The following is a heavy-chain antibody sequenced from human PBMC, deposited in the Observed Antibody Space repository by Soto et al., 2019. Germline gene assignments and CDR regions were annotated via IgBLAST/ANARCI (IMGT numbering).Heavy chain of an antibody. CDR1: GFTFTSSA. CDR3: AADHSSSQVKFDP. CDR2: IVVGSGNT. V-gene: IGHV1-58*01. Sequence: AASVKVSFKASGFTFTSSAVQWLRQARGQRLEWIGWIVVGSGNTNYAQKFQERVTITRDMSTSTAYMELSSLRSEDTAVYYCAADHSSSQVKFDPWGQGTLVTVSS. J-gene: IGHJ5*02. D-gene: IGHD6-13*01.